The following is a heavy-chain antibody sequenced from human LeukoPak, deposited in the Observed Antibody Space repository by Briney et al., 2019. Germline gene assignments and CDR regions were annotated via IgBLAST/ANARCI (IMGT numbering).Heavy chain of an antibody. CDR2: INPSGGST. Sequence: VASVKVSCKASGYTFTSYYMHWVRQAPGQGLEWMGIINPSGGSTSYAQKFQGRVTMTRDMSTSTVYMELSSLRSEDTAVYYCARSEDGSGSYRWGWDRLTGVRYFDYWGQGTLVTVSS. CDR3: ARSEDGSGSYRWGWDRLTGVRYFDY. D-gene: IGHD3-10*01. J-gene: IGHJ4*02. V-gene: IGHV1-46*01. CDR1: GYTFTSYY.